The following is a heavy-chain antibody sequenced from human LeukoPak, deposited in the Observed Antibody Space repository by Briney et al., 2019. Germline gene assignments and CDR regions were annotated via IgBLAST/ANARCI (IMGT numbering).Heavy chain of an antibody. V-gene: IGHV3-53*01. CDR2: IYSGGST. D-gene: IGHD1-26*01. Sequence: TGGSLRLSCAASGFTVGSSYMGWVRQAPGKELEWVSVIYSGGSTYYADSMKGRFTLSRDNSKNTLYLQMNSLRAEDTAVYYCARLSGSYYEADYWGQGTLVTVSS. CDR1: GFTVGSSY. CDR3: ARLSGSYYEADY. J-gene: IGHJ4*02.